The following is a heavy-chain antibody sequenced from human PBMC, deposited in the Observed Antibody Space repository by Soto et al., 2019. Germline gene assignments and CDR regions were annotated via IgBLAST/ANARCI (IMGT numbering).Heavy chain of an antibody. CDR2: ISGSGGST. Sequence: PGGSLRLSCAASGFTFSSYAMSRVRQAPGKGLEWVSAISGSGGSTYYADSVKGRFTISRDNSKNTLYLQMNSLRAEDTAVYYCAKAKGRRDGYNLFDYWGQGTLVTVSS. J-gene: IGHJ4*02. CDR3: AKAKGRRDGYNLFDY. CDR1: GFTFSSYA. V-gene: IGHV3-23*01. D-gene: IGHD5-12*01.